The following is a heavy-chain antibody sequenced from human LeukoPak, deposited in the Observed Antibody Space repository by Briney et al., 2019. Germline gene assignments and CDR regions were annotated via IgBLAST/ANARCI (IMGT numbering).Heavy chain of an antibody. D-gene: IGHD2-2*01. CDR2: INPNSGGT. CDR3: AREGCFSTNCHVIGDDNWIDP. Sequence: GASVKVSCKASGYTFTGYYMHWVRQAPGQGLEWMGWINPNSGGTNYAQKFQGRVTMTRDTSISTAYMELSRLRSDDTAVYYCAREGCFSTNCHVIGDDNWIDPWDQGTLVTVSS. CDR1: GYTFTGYY. V-gene: IGHV1-2*02. J-gene: IGHJ5*02.